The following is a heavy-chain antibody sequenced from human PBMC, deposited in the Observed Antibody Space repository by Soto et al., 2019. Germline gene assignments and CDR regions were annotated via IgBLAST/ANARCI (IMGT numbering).Heavy chain of an antibody. CDR2: IKSKTDGGTT. D-gene: IGHD4-17*01. J-gene: IGHJ6*02. CDR3: TTPSTVVTPWTVVDYYGMDV. V-gene: IGHV3-15*07. Sequence: GGSLRLSCAASGFTFSNAWMNWVRQAPGKGLEWVGRIKSKTDGGTTDYAAPVKGRFTISRDDSKNTLYLQMNSLKTEDTAVYYCTTPSTVVTPWTVVDYYGMDVWGQGTTVTVSS. CDR1: GFTFSNAW.